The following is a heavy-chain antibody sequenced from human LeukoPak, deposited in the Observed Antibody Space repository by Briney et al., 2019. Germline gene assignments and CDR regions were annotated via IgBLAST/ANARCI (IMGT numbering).Heavy chain of an antibody. Sequence: PSETLSLTCTVSGDSINSGSYHWGWIRQPPGKGLEWIGSIQHSGNTYYNPSLKSRLTISVDTSKNQFSLKLNSVTAADTAVYYCARAGSHWGQGTLVTVSS. V-gene: IGHV4-39*01. CDR2: IQHSGNT. J-gene: IGHJ4*02. CDR1: GDSINSGSYH. CDR3: ARAGSH. D-gene: IGHD1-1*01.